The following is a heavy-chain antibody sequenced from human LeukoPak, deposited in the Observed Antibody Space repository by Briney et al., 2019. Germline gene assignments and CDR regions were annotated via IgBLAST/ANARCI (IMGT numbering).Heavy chain of an antibody. Sequence: SETLSLTCAVYGGSFSGYYWSWIRQPPGKGLEWIGEINHSGSTNYNPSLKSRVTISVDTSKNQFSLKLSSVTAADTAVYYCARRPTYYYDSSGYSVPYYFDYWGQGTLVTVSS. CDR3: ARRPTYYYDSSGYSVPYYFDY. CDR2: INHSGST. J-gene: IGHJ4*02. V-gene: IGHV4-34*01. D-gene: IGHD3-22*01. CDR1: GGSFSGYY.